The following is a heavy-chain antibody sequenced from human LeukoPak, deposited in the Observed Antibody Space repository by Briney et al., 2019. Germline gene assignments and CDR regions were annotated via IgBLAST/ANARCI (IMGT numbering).Heavy chain of an antibody. CDR1: GFTFSSYS. CDR3: AKDRTTYYDFWSGYYSGGFDY. V-gene: IGHV3-21*04. D-gene: IGHD3-3*01. J-gene: IGHJ4*02. CDR2: ISSSSSYI. Sequence: GGSLRLSCAASGFTFSSYSMNWVRQAPGKGLEWVSSISSSSSYIYYADSVEGRFTISRDNAKNSLYLQMNSLRAEDTAVYYCAKDRTTYYDFWSGYYSGGFDYWGQGTLVTVSS.